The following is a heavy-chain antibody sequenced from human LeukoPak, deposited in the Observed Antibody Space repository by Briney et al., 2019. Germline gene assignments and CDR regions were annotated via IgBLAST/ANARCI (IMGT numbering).Heavy chain of an antibody. J-gene: IGHJ4*02. CDR2: IRYDGSNK. D-gene: IGHD3-9*01. Sequence: PGGSLRLSCAASGFTFSSYGMHWVRQAPGKGLEWVAFIRYDGSNKYYADSVKGRFTISRDNSKNTLYLQMNSLRAEDTAVYYCARQGYFDWLLRGHYFDYWGQGTLVTVSS. V-gene: IGHV3-30*02. CDR1: GFTFSSYG. CDR3: ARQGYFDWLLRGHYFDY.